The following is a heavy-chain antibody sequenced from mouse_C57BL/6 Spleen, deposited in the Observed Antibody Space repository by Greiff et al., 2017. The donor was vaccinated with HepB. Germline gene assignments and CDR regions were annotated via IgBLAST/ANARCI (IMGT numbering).Heavy chain of an antibody. D-gene: IGHD4-1*02. CDR1: GYTFTSYW. CDR3: ARRSTGTGYAMDY. CDR2: IDPSDSET. J-gene: IGHJ4*01. Sequence: VQLQQPGAELVRPGSSVKLSCKASGYTFTSYWMHWVKQRPIQGLEWIGNIDPSDSETHYNQKFKDKATLTVDKSSSTAYMQLSSLTSEDSAVYYCARRSTGTGYAMDYWGQGTSVTVSS. V-gene: IGHV1-52*01.